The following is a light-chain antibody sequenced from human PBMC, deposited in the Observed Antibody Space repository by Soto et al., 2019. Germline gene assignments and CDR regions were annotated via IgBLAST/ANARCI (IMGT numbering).Light chain of an antibody. Sequence: DIVMTQSPLSLPVSPGEPASISCRSSQSLLHRNGYSSLDWYLQKPGQSPRLLIYLASTRSSGVPDKFSASGSGTVFTLKISRVEAEDVGIYYCMQALQTPYSFGQGNKLEI. J-gene: IGKJ2*01. CDR1: QSLLHRNGYSS. CDR3: MQALQTPYS. CDR2: LAS. V-gene: IGKV2-28*01.